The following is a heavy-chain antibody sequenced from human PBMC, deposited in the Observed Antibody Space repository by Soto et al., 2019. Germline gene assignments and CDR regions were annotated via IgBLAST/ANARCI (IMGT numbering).Heavy chain of an antibody. CDR1: GGSISGSDCY. D-gene: IGHD3-9*01. V-gene: IGHV4-39*01. Sequence: SETLSLTCTVSGGSISGSDCYWTWIRLPPEKRLEGGASIYSGGSTYYNPSLKSRVTISLDTSKNQFSLKLSSVTAADTAVYYCARRLATGYGHWYFDLWGRGALVTVS. CDR3: ARRLATGYGHWYFDL. CDR2: IYSGGST. J-gene: IGHJ2*01.